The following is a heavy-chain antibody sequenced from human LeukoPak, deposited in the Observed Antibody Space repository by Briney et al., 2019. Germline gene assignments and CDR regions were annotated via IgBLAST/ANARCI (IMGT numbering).Heavy chain of an antibody. Sequence: ASVNVSCKASGYTFTSYYMHWVRQAPGQGLEWMGIINPSGGTTSYAEKFQGRVTMTRDTSTSTVYMELSSLRSEDSAVYYCARTRLGSPRDYYFDSWGQGTLVTVSS. CDR2: INPSGGTT. CDR3: ARTRLGSPRDYYFDS. J-gene: IGHJ4*02. V-gene: IGHV1-46*01. CDR1: GYTFTSYY. D-gene: IGHD3-10*01.